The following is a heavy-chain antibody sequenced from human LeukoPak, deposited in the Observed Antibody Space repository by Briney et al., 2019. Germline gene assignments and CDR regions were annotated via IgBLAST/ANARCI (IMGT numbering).Heavy chain of an antibody. CDR2: IIPIFGTA. CDR1: GGTFSSYA. J-gene: IGHJ6*02. D-gene: IGHD1-7*01. V-gene: IGHV1-69*13. CDR3: ARSGTGYYYYGMDV. Sequence: SVKVSCKASGGTFSSYAISWVRQAPGQGLGWMGGIIPIFGTANYAQKFQGRVTITADESTSTAYMELSSLRSEDTAAYYCARSGTGYYYYGMDVWGQGTTVTVSS.